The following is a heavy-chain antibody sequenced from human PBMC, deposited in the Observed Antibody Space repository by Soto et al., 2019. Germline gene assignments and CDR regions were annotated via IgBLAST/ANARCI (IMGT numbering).Heavy chain of an antibody. J-gene: IGHJ4*02. V-gene: IGHV1-2*02. CDR3: ARGSDAYYYDSSGYYLDY. CDR2: INPNSGGT. D-gene: IGHD3-22*01. Sequence: QVQLVQSGAEVKKPGASVKVSCKASGYTFTGYYMHWVRQAPGQGLEWMGWINPNSGGTNYAQKFQGRVTMTRDTSISTAYMELSRLRSDDTAVYYCARGSDAYYYDSSGYYLDYWGQGTLVTVSS. CDR1: GYTFTGYY.